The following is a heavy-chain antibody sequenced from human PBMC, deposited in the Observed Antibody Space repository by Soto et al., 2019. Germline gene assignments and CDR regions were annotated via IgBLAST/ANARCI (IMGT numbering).Heavy chain of an antibody. Sequence: QVQLVQSGGEVKRPGASLKVSCKTSGYTFTSHGISWVRQAPGQGLEWMGWISTFNDKTDYAQKFQGRVTMTADTLTSTVYMEVKSLRSDDTAVYYCARLLTEGATFREDAFDLWGQGTRVTVSS. CDR1: GYTFTSHG. D-gene: IGHD1-26*01. V-gene: IGHV1-18*01. CDR2: ISTFNDKT. CDR3: ARLLTEGATFREDAFDL. J-gene: IGHJ3*01.